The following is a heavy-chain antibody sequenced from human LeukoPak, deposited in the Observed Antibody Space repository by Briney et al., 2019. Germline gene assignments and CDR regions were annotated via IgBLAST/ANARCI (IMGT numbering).Heavy chain of an antibody. V-gene: IGHV1-69*04. CDR3: AKDTAMDHYYYYGMDV. CDR2: IIPILGIA. Sequence: ASVKVSCKASGGTFSSYAISWVRQAPGQGLEWMGRIIPILGIASYAQKFQGRVTITADKSTSTAYMELSSLRSEDTAVYYCAKDTAMDHYYYYGMDVWGQGTTVTVSS. J-gene: IGHJ6*02. CDR1: GGTFSSYA. D-gene: IGHD5-18*01.